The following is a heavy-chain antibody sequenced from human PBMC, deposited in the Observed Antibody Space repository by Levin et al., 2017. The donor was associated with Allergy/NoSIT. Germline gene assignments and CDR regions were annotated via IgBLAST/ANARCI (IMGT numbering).Heavy chain of an antibody. D-gene: IGHD4-17*01. V-gene: IGHV4-59*01. J-gene: IGHJ4*02. CDR1: GGSISSYY. CDR2: IYYSGST. Sequence: SETLSLTCTVSGGSISSYYWSWIRQPPGKGLEWIGYIYYSGSTNYNPSLKSRVTISVDTSKNQFSLKLSSVTAADTAVYYCARVFTRGSYGHYFDYWGQGTLVTVSS. CDR3: ARVFTRGSYGHYFDY.